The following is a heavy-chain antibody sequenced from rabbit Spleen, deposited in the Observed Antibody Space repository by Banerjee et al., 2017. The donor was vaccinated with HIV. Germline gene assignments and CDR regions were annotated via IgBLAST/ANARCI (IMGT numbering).Heavy chain of an antibody. CDR2: IYAGSSGGT. CDR3: ARDAWSGGGFGEYEL. J-gene: IGHJ4*01. V-gene: IGHV1S40*01. D-gene: IGHD5-1*01. CDR1: GFSFSSSYY. Sequence: QSLEESGGDLVKPGASLTLTCTASGFSFSSSYYMCWVRQAPGKGLEWVGCIYAGSSGGTYYASWAKGRFTISKTSSTTVTLQMTSLTAADTATYFCARDAWSGGGFGEYELWGPGTLVTVS.